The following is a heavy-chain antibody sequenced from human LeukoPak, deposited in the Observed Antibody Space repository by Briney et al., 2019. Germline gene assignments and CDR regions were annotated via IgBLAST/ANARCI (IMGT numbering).Heavy chain of an antibody. CDR2: IDHSGST. CDR3: ARVVVVPAARGRPDAFDI. D-gene: IGHD2-2*01. V-gene: IGHV4-34*01. CDR1: GGSFSGYY. Sequence: SETLSLTCAVYGGSFSGYYWSWIRQPPGKGLEWIGEIDHSGSTYYNPSLKSRVTISVDTSKNQFSLKLSSVTAADTAVYYCARVVVVPAARGRPDAFDIWGQGTMVTVSS. J-gene: IGHJ3*02.